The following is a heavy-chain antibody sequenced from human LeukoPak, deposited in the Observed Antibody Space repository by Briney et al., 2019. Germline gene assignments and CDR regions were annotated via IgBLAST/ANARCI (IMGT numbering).Heavy chain of an antibody. Sequence: PGGSLRLSCAASGFTFSSNYMSWVRQAPGKGLEWVSVIYSGGSTYYADSVKGRFTISRDNSKNTLYLQMNSLRAEDTAVYYCAKDVSWGIADAFDIWGQGTMVTVSS. CDR2: IYSGGST. J-gene: IGHJ3*02. CDR3: AKDVSWGIADAFDI. D-gene: IGHD6-13*01. V-gene: IGHV3-53*01. CDR1: GFTFSSNY.